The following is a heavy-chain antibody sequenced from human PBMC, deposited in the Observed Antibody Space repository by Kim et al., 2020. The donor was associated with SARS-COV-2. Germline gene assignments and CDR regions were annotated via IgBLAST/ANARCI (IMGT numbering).Heavy chain of an antibody. CDR2: ISSRSSTI. V-gene: IGHV3-48*02. D-gene: IGHD3-3*01. CDR1: GFTFSNYS. CDR3: ARDTDYDFWSGYKASFDY. J-gene: IGHJ4*02. Sequence: GGSLRLSCAASGFTFSNYSMNWVRQAPGKGLEWVAYISSRSSTIYYADSVKGRFTISRDNAKNSLYLQMNSLRDEDTAVYYCARDTDYDFWSGYKASFDYWGQGSLVTVSS.